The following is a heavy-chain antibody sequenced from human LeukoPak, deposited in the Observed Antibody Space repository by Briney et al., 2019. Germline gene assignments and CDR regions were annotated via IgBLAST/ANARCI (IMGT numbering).Heavy chain of an antibody. CDR3: ARENGGWFDP. CDR1: GFTFSSYG. D-gene: IGHD3-16*01. J-gene: IGHJ5*02. V-gene: IGHV3-33*01. Sequence: SGGSLRLSCAASGFTFSSYGFHWVRQAPGKRLEWVAVIWSDGSYKYYADSVKGRFTISRDNSKNTLYLQMNSLRAEDTAVYYCARENGGWFDPWGQGTLVTVSS. CDR2: IWSDGSYK.